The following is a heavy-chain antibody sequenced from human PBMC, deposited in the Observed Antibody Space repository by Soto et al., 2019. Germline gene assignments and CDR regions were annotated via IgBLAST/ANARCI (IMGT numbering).Heavy chain of an antibody. V-gene: IGHV3-30*03. CDR3: YPPTNSLREEDTAVYYCENGPLRFPDYGDHADYSYRMDV. CDR1: GFTFSAFG. CDR2: ASYGGGTK. D-gene: IGHD3-22*01. Sequence: QMQLVESGGDVVQPGTSLRLSCVASGFTFSAFGMHWVRQAPGKGLEWVAIASYGGGTKYYGDSVQGRFTISRDNSTNGESVQGRCHRTGDNSQHTLYPPTNSLREEDTAVYYCENGPLRFPDYGDHADYSYRMDVWGHGTTVTVSS. J-gene: IGHJ6*02.